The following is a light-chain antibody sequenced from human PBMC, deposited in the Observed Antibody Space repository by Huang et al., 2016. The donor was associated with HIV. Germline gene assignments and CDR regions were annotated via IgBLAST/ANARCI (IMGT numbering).Light chain of an antibody. Sequence: EIVMTQSPVTLSVSPGERATLSCRASQSISSNLAWYQQKPGQAPRLLIYGASTRGTGIPTTFSGSGSGTEFTITISSLPSEDFAVYYCQQYNKWPPYTFGQGTKLEFK. CDR3: QQYNKWPPYT. CDR2: GAS. J-gene: IGKJ2*01. V-gene: IGKV3-15*01. CDR1: QSISSN.